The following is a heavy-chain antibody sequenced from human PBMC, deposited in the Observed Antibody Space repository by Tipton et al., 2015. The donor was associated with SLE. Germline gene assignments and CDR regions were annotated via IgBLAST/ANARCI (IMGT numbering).Heavy chain of an antibody. CDR3: SGETSSLFVY. D-gene: IGHD6-19*01. J-gene: IGHJ4*02. CDR1: GGSISSSSYY. CDR2: IYTSGST. Sequence: TLSLTCTVSGGSISSSSYYWGWIRQPPGKGLEWIVRIYTSGSTNYNPSLKSRVTMSVDTSKNQFSLKLSSVTAAATAVYYCSGETSSLFVYWGQGTLVTVSS. V-gene: IGHV4-61*02.